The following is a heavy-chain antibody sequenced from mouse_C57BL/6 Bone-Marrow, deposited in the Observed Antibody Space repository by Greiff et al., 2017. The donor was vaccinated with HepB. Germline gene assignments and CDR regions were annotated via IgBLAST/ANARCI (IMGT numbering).Heavy chain of an antibody. J-gene: IGHJ2*01. Sequence: VQLQQSGPELVKPGASVKISCKASGYSFTDYNMNWVKQSNGKSLEWIGVINPNYGTTSYNQKFKGKATLTVDQSSSTAYMQLNSLTSEDSAVYYCTRECLFTTVVATGDYWGQGTTLTVSS. CDR3: TRECLFTTVVATGDY. V-gene: IGHV1-39*01. CDR2: INPNYGTT. D-gene: IGHD1-1*01. CDR1: GYSFTDYN.